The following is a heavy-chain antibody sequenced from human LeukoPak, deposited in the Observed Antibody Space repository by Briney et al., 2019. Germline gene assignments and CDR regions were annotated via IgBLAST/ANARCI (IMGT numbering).Heavy chain of an antibody. Sequence: GGSLRLSCAASGFTFSSYAMHWVRQAPGKGLEWVAVISYDGSNKYYTDSVKGRFTISRDNSKNTLYLQMNSLRAEDTAVYYCARGGRGEAVARSPPNYWGQGTLVTVSS. CDR2: ISYDGSNK. J-gene: IGHJ4*02. CDR1: GFTFSSYA. V-gene: IGHV3-30*04. CDR3: ARGGRGEAVARSPPNY. D-gene: IGHD6-19*01.